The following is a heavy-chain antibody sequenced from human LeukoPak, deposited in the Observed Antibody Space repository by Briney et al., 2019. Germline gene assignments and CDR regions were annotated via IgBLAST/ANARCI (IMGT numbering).Heavy chain of an antibody. J-gene: IGHJ4*02. CDR3: ARDRYDNSGIFDY. CDR1: GFTFSSYE. CDR2: ISSSGSTI. Sequence: PGGSLRLSCAASGFTFSSYEKNWVRQAPGKGLEWVSYISSSGSTIYYADSVKGRFTISRDNAKNSLYLQMNSLRAEDTAVYYCARDRYDNSGIFDYWGQGILVTVSS. V-gene: IGHV3-48*03. D-gene: IGHD3-22*01.